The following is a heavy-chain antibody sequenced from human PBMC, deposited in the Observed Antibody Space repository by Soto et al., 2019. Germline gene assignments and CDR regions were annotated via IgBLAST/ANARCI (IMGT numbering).Heavy chain of an antibody. CDR1: GGSISSGGYY. V-gene: IGHV4-31*03. CDR3: ASAATADRIQLSLLPWASQYYFDY. Sequence: SETLSLTCPVSGGSISSGGYYWSWIRQHPGKGLEWIGYIYYSGSTYYNPSLKSRVTISVDTSKNQFSLKLSSVTAADTAVYYSASAATADRIQLSLLPWASQYYFDYWGQGTLVTVSS. J-gene: IGHJ4*02. CDR2: IYYSGST. D-gene: IGHD5-18*01.